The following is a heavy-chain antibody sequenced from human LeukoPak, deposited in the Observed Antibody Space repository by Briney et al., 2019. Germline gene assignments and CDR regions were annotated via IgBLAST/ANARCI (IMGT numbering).Heavy chain of an antibody. Sequence: GESLTISCKVSGYSFTTYWITWVRQMPGKGLEWMGKIDPSDSYTNYSPSFQGHVTISADKSISTAYLQWSSVKASDTAMFYCARQSPSSGYDSSNLDYWGQGTLVTVSS. CDR2: IDPSDSYT. J-gene: IGHJ4*02. CDR1: GYSFTTYW. D-gene: IGHD5-12*01. V-gene: IGHV5-10-1*01. CDR3: ARQSPSSGYDSSNLDY.